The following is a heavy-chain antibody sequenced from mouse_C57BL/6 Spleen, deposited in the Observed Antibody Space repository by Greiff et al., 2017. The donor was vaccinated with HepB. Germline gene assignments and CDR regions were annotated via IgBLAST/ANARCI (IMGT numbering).Heavy chain of an antibody. CDR1: GYAFSSYW. J-gene: IGHJ2*01. D-gene: IGHD1-1*01. Sequence: QVQLKQSGAELVKPGASVKISCKASGYAFSSYWMNWVKQRPGKGLEWIGQIYPGDGDTNYNGKFKGKATLTADKSSSTAYMQLSSLTSEDSAVYFYPHWNYGSFDYWGQRTTLTVSS. V-gene: IGHV1-80*01. CDR2: IYPGDGDT. CDR3: PHWNYGSFDY.